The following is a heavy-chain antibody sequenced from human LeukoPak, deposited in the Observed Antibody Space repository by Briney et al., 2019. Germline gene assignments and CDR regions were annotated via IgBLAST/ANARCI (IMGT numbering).Heavy chain of an antibody. CDR2: IYSGDST. CDR1: GFTVSSNY. V-gene: IGHV3-53*01. Sequence: PGGSLRLSCAASGFTVSSNYMSWVRQAPGKGLEWVSAIYSGDSTYYADSVKGRFTISRDNSKNTLYLQMNSLRAEDTAVYYCASCKDGYNYFGYWGQGTLVTVSS. D-gene: IGHD5-24*01. CDR3: ASCKDGYNYFGY. J-gene: IGHJ4*02.